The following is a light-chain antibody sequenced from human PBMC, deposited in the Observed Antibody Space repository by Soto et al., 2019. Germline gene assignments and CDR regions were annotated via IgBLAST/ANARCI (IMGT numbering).Light chain of an antibody. V-gene: IGLV1-44*01. Sequence: QSVLTQPPSASTTPGQRVTISCSGSTSNIGINSVNWYQQLPGTAPKLLIYGNDQRPSGVPERFSGSKSGTSASLAISGLQSEDEADYYCAAWDDSLNGVVFGGGTKLTVL. CDR3: AAWDDSLNGVV. CDR1: TSNIGINS. J-gene: IGLJ3*02. CDR2: GND.